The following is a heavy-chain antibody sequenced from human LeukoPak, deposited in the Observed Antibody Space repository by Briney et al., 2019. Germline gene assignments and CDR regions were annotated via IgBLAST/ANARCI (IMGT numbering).Heavy chain of an antibody. D-gene: IGHD2-21*02. CDR3: ARSSPIVVVTAISPRGYFDY. CDR1: GFTFSSYA. CDR2: ISYDGSNK. J-gene: IGHJ4*02. V-gene: IGHV3-30*04. Sequence: PGGSLRLSCAASGFTFSSYAMHWVRQAPGKGLEWVAVISYDGSNKYYADSVKGRFTISRDNSKNTLYLQMNSLRAEDTAVYYCARSSPIVVVTAISPRGYFDYWGQGTLVTVSS.